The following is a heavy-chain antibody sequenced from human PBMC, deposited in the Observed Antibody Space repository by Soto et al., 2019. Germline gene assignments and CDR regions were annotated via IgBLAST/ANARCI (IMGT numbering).Heavy chain of an antibody. CDR3: ARDSSSWSVGYYYYGMDV. J-gene: IGHJ6*02. D-gene: IGHD6-13*01. CDR2: IIPIFGTA. V-gene: IGHV1-69*13. Sequence: GASVKVSCKASGGTFSSYAISWVRQAPGQGLEWMGGIIPIFGTANYAQKFQGRVTITADESTSTAYMELSSLRSEDTAVYYCARDSSSWSVGYYYYGMDVWGQGTTVTVSS. CDR1: GGTFSSYA.